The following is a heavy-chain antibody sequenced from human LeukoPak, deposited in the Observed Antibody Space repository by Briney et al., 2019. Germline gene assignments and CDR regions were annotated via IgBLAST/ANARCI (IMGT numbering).Heavy chain of an antibody. J-gene: IGHJ4*02. V-gene: IGHV4-59*01. Sequence: SETLSLTCTVSGGSISSYYWNWIRQPPGKGLEWIGRVFYSGSTNDNPSLKSRVTTSVDTSKNQFSLKLSSVTAADTAVYYCARGGYDSSGYHDNYFDYWGQGTLVTVSS. CDR1: GGSISSYY. D-gene: IGHD3-22*01. CDR3: ARGGYDSSGYHDNYFDY. CDR2: VFYSGST.